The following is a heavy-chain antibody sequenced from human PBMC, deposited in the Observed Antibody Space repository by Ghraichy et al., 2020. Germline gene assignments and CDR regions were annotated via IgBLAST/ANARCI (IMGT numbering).Heavy chain of an antibody. V-gene: IGHV3-48*02. J-gene: IGHJ4*02. CDR1: GFTFSIYS. D-gene: IGHD3-16*01. CDR2: IRSSSSTI. Sequence: GGSLRLSCAASGFTFSIYSMTWVRQAPGKGLEWVSYIRSSSSTIYYADSVKGRFTISRDNAKNSLYLQMNSLRDEDTAVYYCARGGAAFGGFVYWGQGTLVAVSS. CDR3: ARGGAAFGGFVY.